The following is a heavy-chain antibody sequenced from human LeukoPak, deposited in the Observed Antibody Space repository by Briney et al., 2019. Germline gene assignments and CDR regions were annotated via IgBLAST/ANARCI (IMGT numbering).Heavy chain of an antibody. CDR3: VTFFGYDFGY. J-gene: IGHJ4*02. Sequence: PGGSLRLSCAASGLAFGDHFLDWVRQAPGKGLEWVGRSRNKANSYTTEYAASVKGRFTISRDDSKNSVYLQMNSLKVEDTAVYYCVTFFGYDFGYWGQGTLVTVSS. V-gene: IGHV3-72*01. D-gene: IGHD5-12*01. CDR2: SRNKANSYTT. CDR1: GLAFGDHF.